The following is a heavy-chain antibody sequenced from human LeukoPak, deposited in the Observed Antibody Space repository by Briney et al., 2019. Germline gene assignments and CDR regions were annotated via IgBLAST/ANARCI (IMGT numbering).Heavy chain of an antibody. Sequence: PGGSLRLSCAASGFTFSSYAMSWVRQAPGKGLEWVSAISGSGGSTYYADSVKGRFTISRDNSKNTLYLQMNSLRAEDTAVYYCARNPDYCGGDCQSDYWGQGTLVTVSS. D-gene: IGHD2-21*02. J-gene: IGHJ4*02. CDR3: ARNPDYCGGDCQSDY. V-gene: IGHV3-23*01. CDR2: ISGSGGST. CDR1: GFTFSSYA.